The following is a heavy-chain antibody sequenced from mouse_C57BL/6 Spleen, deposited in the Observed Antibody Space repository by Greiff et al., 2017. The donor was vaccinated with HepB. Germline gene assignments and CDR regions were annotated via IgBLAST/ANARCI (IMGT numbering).Heavy chain of an antibody. CDR2: IDPSDSET. J-gene: IGHJ4*01. V-gene: IGHV1-52*01. D-gene: IGHD2-1*01. Sequence: QVQLQQSGAELVRPGSSVKLSCKASGYTFTSYWMHWVKQRPIQGLEWIGNIDPSDSETHYNQKFKDKATLTVDKSSSTAYMQLSSLTSEDSAVYYCARGIYYGNYLYAMDYWGQGTSVTVSS. CDR3: ARGIYYGNYLYAMDY. CDR1: GYTFTSYW.